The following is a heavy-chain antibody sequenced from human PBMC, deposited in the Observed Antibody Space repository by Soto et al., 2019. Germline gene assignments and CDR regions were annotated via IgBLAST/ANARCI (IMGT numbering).Heavy chain of an antibody. J-gene: IGHJ4*02. CDR1: GYTFTSYG. CDR2: ISAYNGNT. Sequence: QVRLVQSGAEVKKPGASVKVSCKASGYTFTSYGITWVRQAPGQGLEWMGWISAYNGNTNYAQKLQGRVTMTTDTSTSTAYMELRSLRSDDTAVYYCARGSDIVVVVAAREFDYWGQGTLVTVSS. CDR3: ARGSDIVVVVAAREFDY. D-gene: IGHD2-15*01. V-gene: IGHV1-18*01.